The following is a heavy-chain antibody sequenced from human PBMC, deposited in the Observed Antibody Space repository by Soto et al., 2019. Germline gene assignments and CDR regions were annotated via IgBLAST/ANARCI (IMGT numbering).Heavy chain of an antibody. D-gene: IGHD1-26*01. CDR1: GFAFRQNY. CDR3: ATGGIYYEA. V-gene: IGHV3-11*01. Sequence: QVHLVESGGGLVKPGWSLRLSCTVSGFAFRQNYLTWIRQAPGKGLEWLSYISTSGSPAYYADSVKGRFTISTDNAKKSLYLQMDSLRAEDKGVYYCATGGIYYEAWGQGPLVTVSS. J-gene: IGHJ5*02. CDR2: ISTSGSPA.